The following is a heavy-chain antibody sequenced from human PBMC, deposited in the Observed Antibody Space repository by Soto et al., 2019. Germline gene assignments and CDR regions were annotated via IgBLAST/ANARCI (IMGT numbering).Heavy chain of an antibody. CDR2: INPNSGGT. V-gene: IGHV1-2*04. CDR3: ARGRSGYCSSTSCSSPYAFDI. J-gene: IGHJ3*02. D-gene: IGHD2-2*01. CDR1: GYTFTGYY. Sequence: ASVKVSFKASGYTFTGYYMHWVRQAPGQGLEWMGWINPNSGGTNYAQKFQGWVTMTRDTSISTAYMELSRLRSDDTAVYYCARGRSGYCSSTSCSSPYAFDIWGQGTMVTVSS.